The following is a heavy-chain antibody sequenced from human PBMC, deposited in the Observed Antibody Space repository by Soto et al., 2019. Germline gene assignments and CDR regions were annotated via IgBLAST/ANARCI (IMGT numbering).Heavy chain of an antibody. J-gene: IGHJ4*02. CDR1: GFTFSSYG. V-gene: IGHV3-30*03. CDR2: ISYDGSNK. Sequence: QVQLVESGGGVVQPGRSLRLSCAASGFTFSSYGMHWVRQAPGKGLEWVAVISYDGSNKYYADSVKGRFTISRDNSKNTLYLQMNSLRAEDTAVYYCARENLYDSSGYYYGRHIPPPLNWGQGTLVTVSS. D-gene: IGHD3-22*01. CDR3: ARENLYDSSGYYYGRHIPPPLN.